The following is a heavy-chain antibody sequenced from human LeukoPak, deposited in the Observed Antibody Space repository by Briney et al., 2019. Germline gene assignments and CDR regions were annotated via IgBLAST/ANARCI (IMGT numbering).Heavy chain of an antibody. CDR3: ARVYLGGDGYNFFDY. V-gene: IGHV4-4*07. D-gene: IGHD5-24*01. J-gene: IGHJ4*02. Sequence: PSETLSLTCAVSGGSISSYYWSWIRQPAGKGLEWIGRIYTSGSTNYNPSLKSRVTMSVDTSKNQFSLKLSSVTAADTAVYYCARVYLGGDGYNFFDYWGQGTLVTVSS. CDR2: IYTSGST. CDR1: GGSISSYY.